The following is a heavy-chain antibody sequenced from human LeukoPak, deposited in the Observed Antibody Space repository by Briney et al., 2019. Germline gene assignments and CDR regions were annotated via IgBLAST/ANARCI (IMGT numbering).Heavy chain of an antibody. CDR3: ARGDYGDNFDY. Sequence: SETLSLTCTVSGGSISSGDYYWSWIRQPPGRGLEWIGYIYYSGSTYYNPSLKSRVTISVDTSKNQFSLKLSSVTAADTAVYYCARGDYGDNFDYWGQGTLVTVSS. CDR2: IYYSGST. J-gene: IGHJ4*02. D-gene: IGHD4-17*01. V-gene: IGHV4-30-4*01. CDR1: GGSISSGDYY.